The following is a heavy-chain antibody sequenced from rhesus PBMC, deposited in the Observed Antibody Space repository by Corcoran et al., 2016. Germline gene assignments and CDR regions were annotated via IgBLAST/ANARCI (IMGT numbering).Heavy chain of an antibody. V-gene: IGHV4-81*01. CDR2: LDGNIAGT. CDR3: ARGREGGLDS. CDR1: GGSISGGSG. J-gene: IGHJ6*01. Sequence: QVQLQESGPGLLKPSVTLSLTCAVSGGSISGGSGGSWIRQPPGKGLEWIGNLDGNIAGTNYNPSLKSRVTISKDTSKNQFSLKLSSVTAADTAVYYCARGREGGLDSWGQGVVVTVSS.